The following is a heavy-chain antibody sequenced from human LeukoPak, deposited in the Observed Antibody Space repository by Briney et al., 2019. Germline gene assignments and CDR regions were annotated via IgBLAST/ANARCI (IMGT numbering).Heavy chain of an antibody. CDR3: ARYLTATDAFDI. CDR1: GGSISSYY. J-gene: IGHJ3*02. D-gene: IGHD2-8*01. V-gene: IGHV4-59*08. CDR2: IYYSGST. Sequence: SETLSLTCTVSGGSISSYYWSWLRQPPGKGLEWIGYIYYSGSTNYNPSLKSRVTISVDTSKNQFSLKLSSVTAADTAVYYCARYLTATDAFDIWGQGTMVTVSS.